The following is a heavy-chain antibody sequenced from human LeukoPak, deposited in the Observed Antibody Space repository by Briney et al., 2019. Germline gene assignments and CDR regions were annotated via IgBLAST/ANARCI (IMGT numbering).Heavy chain of an antibody. J-gene: IGHJ4*02. CDR2: IYYSGST. V-gene: IGHV4-39*07. CDR3: ARGRSSSWYPTGFDY. CDR1: GGSISSSSYY. D-gene: IGHD6-13*01. Sequence: SETLSLTCTVSGGSISSSSYYWGWIRQPPGKGLEWIGSIYYSGSTYYNPSLKSRVTISVDTSKNQFSLELSSVTAADTAVYYCARGRSSSWYPTGFDYWGQGTLVTVSS.